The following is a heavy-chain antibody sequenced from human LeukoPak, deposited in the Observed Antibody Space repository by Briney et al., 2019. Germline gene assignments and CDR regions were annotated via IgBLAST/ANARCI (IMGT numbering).Heavy chain of an antibody. CDR3: ATRSSTLAAARCFDD. CDR1: GESFSAYF. CDR2: IDHRGSS. J-gene: IGHJ4*03. Sequence: SETLSLTCAVHGESFSAYFWSWIRHVPGKGREWIGEIDHRGSSNYNPPLKSRATISVDTSKNHFSLSLTSVSAADTAVYYCATRSSTLAAARCFDDWGQGTVVTVSS. D-gene: IGHD6-6*01. V-gene: IGHV4-34*01.